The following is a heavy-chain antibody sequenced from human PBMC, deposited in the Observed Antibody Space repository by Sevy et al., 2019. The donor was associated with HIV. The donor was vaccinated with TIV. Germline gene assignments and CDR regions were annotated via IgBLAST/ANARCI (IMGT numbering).Heavy chain of an antibody. CDR3: ARSIFGVVSDNLYYYYMDV. J-gene: IGHJ6*03. D-gene: IGHD3-3*01. Sequence: QSQTLSLTCAISGDSVSSNSAAWNWIRQSPSRGLEWLGRTYYRSKWYNDYAVSVKSRITINPDTSKNQFSLQLNSVTPEDTAVYYCARSIFGVVSDNLYYYYMDVWGKGTTVTVSS. CDR2: TYYRSKWYN. V-gene: IGHV6-1*01. CDR1: GDSVSSNSAA.